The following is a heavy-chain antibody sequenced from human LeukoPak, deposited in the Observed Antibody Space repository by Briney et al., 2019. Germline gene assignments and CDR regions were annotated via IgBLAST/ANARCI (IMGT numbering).Heavy chain of an antibody. CDR3: ARDGRYYYDSSGYYYYYYGMDV. CDR2: TKQDGSKK. CDR1: GFPFSSYW. J-gene: IGHJ6*02. D-gene: IGHD3-22*01. V-gene: IGHV3-7*01. Sequence: AGGSLRLSCVASGFPFSSYWMTWVRQAQGKGLEWVANTKQDGSKKSYVDSVEGRFTISRDNSKNTLYLQMNSLRAEDTAVYYCARDGRYYYDSSGYYYYYYGMDVWGQGTTVTVSS.